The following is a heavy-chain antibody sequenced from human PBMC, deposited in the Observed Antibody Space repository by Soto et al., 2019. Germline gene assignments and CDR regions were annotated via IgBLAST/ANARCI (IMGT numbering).Heavy chain of an antibody. D-gene: IGHD3-10*01. CDR2: ISSSSSYI. J-gene: IGHJ6*03. V-gene: IGHV3-21*01. CDR1: GFTFSSYS. Sequence: GGSLRLSCAASGFTFSSYSMNWVRQAPGKGLEWVSSISSSSSYIYYADSVKGRFTISRDNAKNSLYLQMNSLRAEDTAVYYCARGRITMVRGVINYMDVWGKGTTVTVSS. CDR3: ARGRITMVRGVINYMDV.